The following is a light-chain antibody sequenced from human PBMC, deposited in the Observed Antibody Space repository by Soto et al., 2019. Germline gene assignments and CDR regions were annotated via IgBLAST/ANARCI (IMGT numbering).Light chain of an antibody. CDR1: QSISPY. CDR3: HQSNSYPWT. Sequence: DIQMTQSPSTLSASAGDRVTITCRASQSISPYLAWYQQKPGKAPKLLIYMASSLQSGVPSRFSGSGSGTEFTLPISSLQPDDFATYYCHQSNSYPWTFGPGTQVDIK. CDR2: MAS. V-gene: IGKV1-5*03. J-gene: IGKJ1*01.